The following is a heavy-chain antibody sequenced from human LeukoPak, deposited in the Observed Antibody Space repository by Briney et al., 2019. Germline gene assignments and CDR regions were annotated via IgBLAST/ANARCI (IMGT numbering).Heavy chain of an antibody. J-gene: IGHJ6*02. CDR2: ISGRSGST. D-gene: IGHD3-10*01. V-gene: IGHV3-23*01. CDR3: AKHAGYDYHYDMDV. CDR1: GFTFSSYA. Sequence: GGSLKLSCAASGFTFSSYAMSWVRQAPGKGLEWVSVISGRSGSTYYADSVKGRFTISRDNSRNTLYLQMNSLRAEDTAVYYCAKHAGYDYHYDMDVWGQGTTVTVSS.